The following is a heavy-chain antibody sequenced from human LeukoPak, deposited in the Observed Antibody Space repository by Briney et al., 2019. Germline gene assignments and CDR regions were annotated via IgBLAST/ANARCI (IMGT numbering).Heavy chain of an antibody. D-gene: IGHD7-27*01. CDR1: GFTFSSYW. CDR3: VRGLLGPDY. CDR2: INNDGSGT. J-gene: IGHJ4*02. Sequence: PGGSLRLPCAASGFTFSSYWMHWVRQAPGKGLMWVSRINNDGSGTVYADSVEGRFTISRDNAKNTVYLQMNSLRADDTAVYYCVRGLLGPDYWGQGTQVTVSS. V-gene: IGHV3-74*01.